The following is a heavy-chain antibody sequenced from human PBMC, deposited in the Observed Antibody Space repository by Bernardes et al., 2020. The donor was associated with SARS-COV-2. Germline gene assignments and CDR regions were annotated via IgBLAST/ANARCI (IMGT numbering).Heavy chain of an antibody. Sequence: SETLYVTCAVYGGSFRGYYWSWIRQPPGKGLEWIGEIDYSGITNYNPSLKSRVTISLDTSKNQFSLKLGSVTAADTAVYYCARADSREFDHWGQGALVSVSS. CDR1: GGSFRGYY. CDR3: ARADSREFDH. V-gene: IGHV4-34*01. D-gene: IGHD2-15*01. J-gene: IGHJ5*02. CDR2: IDYSGIT.